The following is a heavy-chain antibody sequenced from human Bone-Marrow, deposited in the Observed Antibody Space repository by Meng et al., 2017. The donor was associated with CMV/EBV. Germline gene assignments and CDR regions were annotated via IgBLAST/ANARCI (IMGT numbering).Heavy chain of an antibody. J-gene: IGHJ3*02. D-gene: IGHD6-13*01. CDR2: INPNSGGT. V-gene: IGHV1-2*02. CDR1: GYTFTGYY. Sequence: ASVKVSCKASGYTFTGYYMHWVRQAPGQGLEWMGWINPNSGGTNYAQKFQCRVTMTRDTSISTAYMELSRLRSDDTAVYYCARYYSSSWIDAFDIWGQGTMVTVSS. CDR3: ARYYSSSWIDAFDI.